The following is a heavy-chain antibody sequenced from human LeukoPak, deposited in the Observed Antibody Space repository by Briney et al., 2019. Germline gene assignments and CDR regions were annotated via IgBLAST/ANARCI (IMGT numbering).Heavy chain of an antibody. CDR2: ISGSGGST. J-gene: IGHJ4*02. CDR3: ATEGAVAATIVGATGVDY. Sequence: PGGSLRLSCAASGFTFSSYAMSWVRQAPGKGLEWVSAISGSGGSTYYADSVKGRFTISRDNSKNTQYLQMNSLRAEDTAVYYCATEGAVAATIVGATGVDYWGQGTLVTVSS. D-gene: IGHD1-26*01. V-gene: IGHV3-23*01. CDR1: GFTFSSYA.